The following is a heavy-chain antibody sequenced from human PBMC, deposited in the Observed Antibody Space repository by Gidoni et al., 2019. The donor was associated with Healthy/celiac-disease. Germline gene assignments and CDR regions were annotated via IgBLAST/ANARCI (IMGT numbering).Heavy chain of an antibody. CDR3: VRILAVAGVYYFDY. J-gene: IGHJ4*02. CDR2: SFSNDEK. D-gene: IGHD6-19*01. Sequence: QVTLKESGPVLVKPTETLTLTCTVSGFSLSNARMGVSWIRQPPGKALEWLAHSFSNDEKSYSTSLKSRLTISKDTSKSQVVLTMTNMDPVDTATYYCVRILAVAGVYYFDYWGQGTLVTVSS. CDR1: GFSLSNARMG. V-gene: IGHV2-26*01.